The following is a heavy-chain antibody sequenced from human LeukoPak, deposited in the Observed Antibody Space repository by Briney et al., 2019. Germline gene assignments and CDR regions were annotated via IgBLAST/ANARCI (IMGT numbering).Heavy chain of an antibody. J-gene: IGHJ4*02. CDR2: IYYSGST. CDR3: AREGFGGSYDY. Sequence: PSETLSLTCTVSGGSISSYYWSWIRQPPGKGLEWIGYIYYSGSTSYNPSLKSRVTISVETSKNQFSLKLSSVTAADTAVYYCAREGFGGSYDYWGQGTLVTVSS. V-gene: IGHV4-59*01. CDR1: GGSISSYY. D-gene: IGHD1-26*01.